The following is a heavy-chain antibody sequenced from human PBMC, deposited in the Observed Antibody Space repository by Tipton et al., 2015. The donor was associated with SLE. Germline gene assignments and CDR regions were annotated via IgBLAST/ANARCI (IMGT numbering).Heavy chain of an antibody. V-gene: IGHV1-18*01. CDR1: GYIFTGYG. J-gene: IGHJ6*03. CDR2: ISVYNGDT. Sequence: QSGPEVKKPGASVKVSCKASGYIFTGYGISWVRQAPGQGLEWMGWISVYNGDTRYPQKLQGRVTMTTDPSTNTAYMELRSLRSDDTAVYYCAKRLSSGWYGDYYYMDAWGKGTTVTVSS. CDR3: AKRLSSGWYGDYYYMDA. D-gene: IGHD6-19*01.